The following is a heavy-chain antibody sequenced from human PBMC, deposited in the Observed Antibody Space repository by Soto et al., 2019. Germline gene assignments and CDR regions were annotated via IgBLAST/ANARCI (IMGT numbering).Heavy chain of an antibody. CDR2: IYYSGST. CDR3: ARAYSSGNKEAFDI. J-gene: IGHJ3*02. D-gene: IGHD3-22*01. CDR1: GGSISSGGYY. V-gene: IGHV4-31*03. Sequence: PSETLSLTCTVSGGSISSGGYYWIWIRHHPGKGLEWIGYIYYSGSTYYNPSLKSRVTISVDTSKNQFSLKLSSVTAADTAVYYCARAYSSGNKEAFDIWGQGTMVTVSS.